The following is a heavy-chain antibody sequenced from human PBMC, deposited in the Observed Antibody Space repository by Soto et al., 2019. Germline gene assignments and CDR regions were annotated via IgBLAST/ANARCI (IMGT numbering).Heavy chain of an antibody. D-gene: IGHD3-22*01. CDR1: GFTFSDYY. J-gene: IGHJ5*02. CDR2: ISSGGTTI. CDR3: ATKGGGYYFQFDL. V-gene: IGHV3-11*01. Sequence: QVQLVESGGGFVKPGGSLRLSCAASGFTFSDYYMSWIRQAPGKGLEWVSYISSGGTTIYYADSVKGRFTISMDDAKNSLFLQMNSLRPEDTAVYFCATKGGGYYFQFDLWGQGTLVTVSS.